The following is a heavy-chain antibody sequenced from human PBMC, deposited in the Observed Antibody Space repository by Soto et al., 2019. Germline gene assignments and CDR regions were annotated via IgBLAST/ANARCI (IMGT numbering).Heavy chain of an antibody. Sequence: PSETLSLTCTVSGGSISSYYWSWIRQPPGKGLEWIGYIYYSGSTYYNPSLKSRVTISVDTSKNQFSLKLSSVTAADTAVYYCARDPPVPAAAIGMDVWGQGTTVTVSS. D-gene: IGHD2-2*01. V-gene: IGHV4-59*12. CDR2: IYYSGST. CDR1: GGSISSYY. J-gene: IGHJ6*02. CDR3: ARDPPVPAAAIGMDV.